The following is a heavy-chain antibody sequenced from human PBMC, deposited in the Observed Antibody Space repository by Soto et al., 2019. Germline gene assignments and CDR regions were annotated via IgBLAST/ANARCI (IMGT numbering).Heavy chain of an antibody. CDR1: GYTFTGYY. CDR2: INPNSGGT. CDR3: ARSPPRIAARAYYFDY. D-gene: IGHD6-6*01. J-gene: IGHJ4*02. Sequence: ASLKVSCKASGYTFTGYYMHWVRQAPGQGLEWMGWINPNSGGTNYAQKFQGRVTMTRDTSISTAYMELSRLRSDDTAVYYCARSPPRIAARAYYFDYWGQGTLVTVSS. V-gene: IGHV1-2*02.